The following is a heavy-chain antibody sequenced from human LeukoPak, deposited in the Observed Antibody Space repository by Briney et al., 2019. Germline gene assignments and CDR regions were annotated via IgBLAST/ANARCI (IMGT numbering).Heavy chain of an antibody. CDR2: IYYSGST. Sequence: AETEGLTCTVSGVSISSSSYHWGWIRQPPGKGLEWIASIYYSGSTYYSPSLKSRVTISVDTSKNQFSLKMSSVIAADTAVYYCASLLTYFDYWGQGTLVTVSS. CDR3: ASLLTYFDY. V-gene: IGHV4-39*01. J-gene: IGHJ4*02. D-gene: IGHD3-9*01. CDR1: GVSISSSSYH.